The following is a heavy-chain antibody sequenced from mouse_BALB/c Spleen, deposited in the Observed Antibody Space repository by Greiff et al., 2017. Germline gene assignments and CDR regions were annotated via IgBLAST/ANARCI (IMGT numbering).Heavy chain of an antibody. CDR3: ARSRPTPYAMDY. CDR1: GYTFTSYW. Sequence: QVQLQQSGAELAKPGASVKMSCKASGYTFTSYWMHWVKQRPGQGLEWIGYINPSTGYTEYNQKFKDKATLTADKSSSTAYMQLSSLTSEDSAVYYCARSRPTPYAMDYWGQGTSVTVSS. CDR2: INPSTGYT. V-gene: IGHV1-7*01. D-gene: IGHD2-10*01. J-gene: IGHJ4*01.